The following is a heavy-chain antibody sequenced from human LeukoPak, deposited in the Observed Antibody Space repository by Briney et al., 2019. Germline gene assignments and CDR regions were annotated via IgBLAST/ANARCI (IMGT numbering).Heavy chain of an antibody. V-gene: IGHV3-30*02. CDR1: GITFNSYG. D-gene: IGHD2-21*01. J-gene: IGHJ4*02. CDR3: CGDFDY. Sequence: GGSLRLSCAASGITFNSYGMHWVRQAPDRGLEWVAFIRYDGSNEYYADSVKGRFTISRDNSKNTLYLQMNSLRGEDTAVYYCCGDFDYWGQGTLVTVSS. CDR2: IRYDGSNE.